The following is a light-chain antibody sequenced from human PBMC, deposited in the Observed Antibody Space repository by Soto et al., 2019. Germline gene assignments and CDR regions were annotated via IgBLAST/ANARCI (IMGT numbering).Light chain of an antibody. CDR3: QKYNRALT. J-gene: IGKJ5*01. CDR1: QDISNY. CDR2: SAS. V-gene: IGKV1-27*01. Sequence: EIQMTQSPSSLSASVGDRITITCRASQDISNYLAWYQQKPGKVPKLLIYSASTSQSGVPSRFSGSGSGTDFTLTSSSMQHVAVASYFCQKYNRALTFGQGTRLEIK.